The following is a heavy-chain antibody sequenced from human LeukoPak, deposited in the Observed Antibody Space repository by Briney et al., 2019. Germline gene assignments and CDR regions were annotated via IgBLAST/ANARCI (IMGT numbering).Heavy chain of an antibody. CDR3: ARVGSDYYSSAYTDAFDI. Sequence: KSSETLSLTCTVSGGSISSSDYYWAWIRQPPGKGLEWIGSIYYSGSPYYNPSLKSRVTTSVDTSKNQFSLKLSSVTAADTAVYYCARVGSDYYSSAYTDAFDIWGRGTMVTVSS. D-gene: IGHD3-22*01. CDR1: GGSISSSDYY. V-gene: IGHV4-39*07. J-gene: IGHJ3*02. CDR2: IYYSGSP.